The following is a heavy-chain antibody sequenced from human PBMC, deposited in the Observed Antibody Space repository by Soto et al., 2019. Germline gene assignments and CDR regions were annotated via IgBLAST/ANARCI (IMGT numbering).Heavy chain of an antibody. CDR3: ARDLTVTIFGVALYYYYYNMDV. V-gene: IGHV3-30-3*01. CDR1: GFTFSSYA. J-gene: IGHJ6*02. CDR2: ISYDGSNK. Sequence: GGSLRLSCAASGFTFSSYAMRWVRQAPGKGLEWVAVISYDGSNKYYADSVKGRFTISRDNSKNTLYLQMNSLRAEDTAVYYCARDLTVTIFGVALYYYYYNMDVWGQGTTVTVSS. D-gene: IGHD3-3*01.